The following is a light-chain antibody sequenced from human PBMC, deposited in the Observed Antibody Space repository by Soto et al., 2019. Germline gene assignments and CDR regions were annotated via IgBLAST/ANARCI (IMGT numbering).Light chain of an antibody. J-gene: IGKJ4*01. V-gene: IGKV4-1*01. CDR1: QSVLDSSSTKNH. CDR2: WAS. Sequence: DIVMTPSPDSLPVSLGERATIICKSSQSVLDSSSTKNHLAWYQQKPGKAPKLLIYWASTRKSGVADRISGSGPGTDFTLTINNLQAEDVAVYYCLQYYSVPLTFGGGTRVAIK. CDR3: LQYYSVPLT.